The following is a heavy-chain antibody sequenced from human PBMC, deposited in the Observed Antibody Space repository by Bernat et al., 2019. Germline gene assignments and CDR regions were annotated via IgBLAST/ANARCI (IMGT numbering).Heavy chain of an antibody. CDR2: LNTNTGDP. D-gene: IGHD2-15*01. J-gene: IGHJ2*01. V-gene: IGHV7-4-1*02. Sequence: QVQLVQSGSELKKPGASVKVSCKASGYTFTSYAMNWVRQAPGQGLEWMGWLNTNTGDPTYAQGFTGRFVFSLDTSVSTTYLQISSLRAEDPAVYDGAGGGGGGGAFDLWGRGTLVTVSS. CDR3: AGGGGGGGAFDL. CDR1: GYTFTSYA.